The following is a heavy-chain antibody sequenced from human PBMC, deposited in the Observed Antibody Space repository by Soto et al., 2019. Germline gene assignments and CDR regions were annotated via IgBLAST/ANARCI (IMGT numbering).Heavy chain of an antibody. Sequence: SETLSLTCTVSGDSISSTTYYWAWIRQPPGKGLEWIGNIYFSGTTSYNSSLKSRVTMSIETSKNQVSLKLNSVSAADTAFYYCARLRSGWYSGHNWFDPWGQGTLVTVSS. D-gene: IGHD6-19*01. CDR3: ARLRSGWYSGHNWFDP. CDR2: IYFSGTT. J-gene: IGHJ5*02. V-gene: IGHV4-39*01. CDR1: GDSISSTTYY.